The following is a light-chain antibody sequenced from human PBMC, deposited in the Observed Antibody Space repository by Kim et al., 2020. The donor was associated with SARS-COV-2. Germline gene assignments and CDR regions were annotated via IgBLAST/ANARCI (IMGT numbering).Light chain of an antibody. V-gene: IGLV2-11*01. CDR1: IIGVVCYKL. Sequence: PVRCVTNSCAGSIIGVVCYKLVPWRHHHPVEAPKLLLWDVDRRPSGVPDHFSSSKSGITASRAISGLQAEDEADYYCCSYAGRCEVFGTKTKVTVL. CDR2: DVD. CDR3: CSYAGRCEV. J-gene: IGLJ1*01.